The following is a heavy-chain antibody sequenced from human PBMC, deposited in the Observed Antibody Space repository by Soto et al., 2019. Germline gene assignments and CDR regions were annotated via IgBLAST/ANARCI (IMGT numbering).Heavy chain of an antibody. CDR2: ISAYNGNT. V-gene: IGHV1-18*01. CDR1: GYTFTSYG. D-gene: IGHD2-15*01. CDR3: ARDTGYCSGGSCYSGYYGMDV. J-gene: IGHJ6*02. Sequence: QAQLVQSGAEVKKPGASVKVSCKASGYTFTSYGISWVRQAPGQGLEWMGWISAYNGNTNYAQKLQGRVTMTTDTSTSTAYMELRSLGSDDTAVYYCARDTGYCSGGSCYSGYYGMDVWGQGTTVTVSS.